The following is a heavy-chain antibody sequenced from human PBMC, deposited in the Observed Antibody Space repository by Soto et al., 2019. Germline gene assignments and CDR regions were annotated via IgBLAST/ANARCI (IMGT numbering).Heavy chain of an antibody. Sequence: SETLSLTCTVSGGSIGSSSYYWGWIRQPPGKGLEWIGSIYYSGSTYYSPSLKSRVTISVDTSKSQFSLKLSSVTAADTAVYYCARFARHFDYWGQGTLVTVSS. CDR2: IYYSGST. CDR1: GGSIGSSSYY. D-gene: IGHD3-10*01. V-gene: IGHV4-39*01. CDR3: ARFARHFDY. J-gene: IGHJ4*02.